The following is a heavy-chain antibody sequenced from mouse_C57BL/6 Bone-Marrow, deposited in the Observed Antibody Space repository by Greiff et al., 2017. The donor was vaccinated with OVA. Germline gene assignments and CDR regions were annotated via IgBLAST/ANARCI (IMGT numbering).Heavy chain of an antibody. CDR1: GFTFSSYG. V-gene: IGHV5-6*01. CDR2: ISSGGSYT. D-gene: IGHD2-2*01. J-gene: IGHJ2*01. CDR3: ARLGYYDGY. Sequence: EVQVVESGGDLVKPGGSLKLSCADSGFTFSSYGMSWVRQTPDKRLEWVATISSGGSYTYYPDSVKGRFTISRDNAKNTLYLQMSSLKSEDTAMYYCARLGYYDGYWGQGTTLTVSS.